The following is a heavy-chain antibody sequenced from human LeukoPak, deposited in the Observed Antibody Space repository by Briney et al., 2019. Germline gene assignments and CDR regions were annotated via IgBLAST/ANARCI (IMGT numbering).Heavy chain of an antibody. J-gene: IGHJ4*02. D-gene: IGHD3-10*01. CDR2: VSGSGGDT. Sequence: GGSLRLSCAASGFTFSSYAMSWVRQAPGEGLEWVSAVSGSGGDTYYADSVKGRFTISRDNSRSTLYLQMNSLRPEDTAIYYCAREGYYGSGSPPSLYFDYWGQGTLVTVSS. CDR3: AREGYYGSGSPPSLYFDY. CDR1: GFTFSSYA. V-gene: IGHV3-23*01.